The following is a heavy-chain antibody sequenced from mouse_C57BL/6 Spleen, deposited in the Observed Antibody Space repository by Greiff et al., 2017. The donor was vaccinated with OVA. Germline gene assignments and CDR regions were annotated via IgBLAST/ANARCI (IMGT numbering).Heavy chain of an antibody. Sequence: VQLQQPGAELVKPGASVKLYCKASGYTFTSYWMHWVKQRPGQGLEWIGMIHPNSGSTNYNEKFKSKATLTVDKSSSTAYMQLSSLTSEDSAVYYCARSRQLRLRDYAMDYWGQGTSVTVSS. J-gene: IGHJ4*01. V-gene: IGHV1-64*01. CDR3: ARSRQLRLRDYAMDY. CDR2: IHPNSGST. CDR1: GYTFTSYW. D-gene: IGHD3-2*02.